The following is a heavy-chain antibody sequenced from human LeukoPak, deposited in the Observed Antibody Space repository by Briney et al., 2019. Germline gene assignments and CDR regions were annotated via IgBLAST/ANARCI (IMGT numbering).Heavy chain of an antibody. Sequence: PGGSLRLSCAASGLIFNNQWMHWIRHAPGKGMVWVARINKDGRSTTYAESVKGRFTISRDNAKNTLSLQMNSLRVEDTALYYCVRDVRVIGQDYYYMDVWGKGTTVTVSS. CDR1: GLIFNNQW. J-gene: IGHJ6*03. V-gene: IGHV3-74*03. CDR2: INKDGRST. CDR3: VRDVRVIGQDYYYMDV. D-gene: IGHD2-21*01.